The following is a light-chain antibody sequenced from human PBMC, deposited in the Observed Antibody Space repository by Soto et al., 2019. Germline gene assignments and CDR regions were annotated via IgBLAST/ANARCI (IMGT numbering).Light chain of an antibody. V-gene: IGKV3-11*01. CDR3: GQRHWPWT. CDR1: QSVGDW. J-gene: IGKJ1*01. Sequence: EIVLTQSPATVSLFPGERATLSCRASQSVGDWLAWYQQKPGQAPRLLIYDTSNRATGIPARFSGSGSGTDFTITISSLAPEDVAVYYLGQRHWPWTVGLGTNVENK. CDR2: DTS.